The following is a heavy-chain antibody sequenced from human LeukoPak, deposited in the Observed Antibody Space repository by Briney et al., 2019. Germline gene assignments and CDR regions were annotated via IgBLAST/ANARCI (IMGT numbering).Heavy chain of an antibody. CDR1: GFTFDDYA. CDR2: ISWKSDRI. Sequence: PGGSLRLSCAASGFTFDDYAMHWVRQAPGKGLEGVSGISWKSDRIGYADSVKGRFTISRDNSKNTLYLQMNSLRAEDTAVYYCARGGPAAGRFDYWGQGTLVTVSS. J-gene: IGHJ4*02. D-gene: IGHD6-13*01. CDR3: ARGGPAAGRFDY. V-gene: IGHV3-9*01.